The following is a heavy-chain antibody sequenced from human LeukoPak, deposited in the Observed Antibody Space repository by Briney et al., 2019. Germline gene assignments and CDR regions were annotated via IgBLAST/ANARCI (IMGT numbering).Heavy chain of an antibody. CDR1: GFTFSSYA. D-gene: IGHD3-10*01. J-gene: IGHJ6*03. Sequence: PGGSLRLSCAASGFTFSSYAMHWVRQAPGKGLEWVAVISYDGSNKYYADSVKGRFTISRDNSKNTLYLQMNSLRAEDTAVYYCARGELDYYYYYMDVWGKGTTVTVSS. CDR3: ARGELDYYYYYMDV. V-gene: IGHV3-30*04. CDR2: ISYDGSNK.